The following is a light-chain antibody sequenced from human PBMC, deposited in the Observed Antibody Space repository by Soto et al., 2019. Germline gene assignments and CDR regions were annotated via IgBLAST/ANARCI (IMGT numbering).Light chain of an antibody. J-gene: IGKJ1*01. CDR2: KAS. V-gene: IGKV1-5*03. CDR1: QTISSW. Sequence: DIQMTQSPSTLSGSVGDRVTITCRASQTISSWLAWYQQKPGKAPKLLIYKASTLKSGVPSRFSGSGSGKEFTLNISSLQPDDFATYYCQHYNSYSEAFGQGTKVELK. CDR3: QHYNSYSEA.